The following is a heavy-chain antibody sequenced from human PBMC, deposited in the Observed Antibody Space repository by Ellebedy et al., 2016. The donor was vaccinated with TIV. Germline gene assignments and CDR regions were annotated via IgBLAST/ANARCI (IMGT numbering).Heavy chain of an antibody. CDR3: ARALGGDLRRGPFDY. CDR1: GGSFSGYY. CDR2: INHSGST. Sequence: GSLRLXCAVYGGSFSGYYWSWIRQPPGKGLEWIGEINHSGSTNYNPSLKSRVTISVDTSKNQFSLKLSSVTAADTAVYYCARALGGDLRRGPFDYWGQGTLVTVSS. J-gene: IGHJ4*02. D-gene: IGHD2-21*02. V-gene: IGHV4-34*01.